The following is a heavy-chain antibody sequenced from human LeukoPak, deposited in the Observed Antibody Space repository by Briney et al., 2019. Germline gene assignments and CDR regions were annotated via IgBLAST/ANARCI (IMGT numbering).Heavy chain of an antibody. CDR2: IRYDGSNK. CDR3: AKSFGVVIDYYYYYMDV. V-gene: IGHV3-30*02. Sequence: GGSLRLSCAAYGFTFSSYGMHWVRQAPGKGLEWVAFIRYDGSNKYYADSVKGRFTISRDNSKNTLYLQMNSLRAEDTAVYYCAKSFGVVIDYYYYYMDVWGKGTTVTVSS. J-gene: IGHJ6*03. D-gene: IGHD3-3*01. CDR1: GFTFSSYG.